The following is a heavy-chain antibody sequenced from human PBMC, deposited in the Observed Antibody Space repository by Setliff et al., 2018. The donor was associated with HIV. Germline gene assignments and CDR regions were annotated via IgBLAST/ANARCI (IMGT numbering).Heavy chain of an antibody. V-gene: IGHV5-51*01. J-gene: IGHJ4*02. CDR1: GYTFTSYW. CDR2: IYPGDSDT. Sequence: GESLKISCKGSGYTFTSYWSGWVRQMPGKGLEWMGIIYPGDSDTRYSPSFQGRVTISADKSINTAYQQWSSLQASDTAMYYCARRASKASLDYWGQGTLVTVSS. CDR3: ARRASKASLDY.